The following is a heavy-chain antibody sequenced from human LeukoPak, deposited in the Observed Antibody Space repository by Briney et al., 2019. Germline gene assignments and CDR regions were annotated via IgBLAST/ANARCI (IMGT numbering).Heavy chain of an antibody. J-gene: IGHJ3*01. V-gene: IGHV4-38-2*02. CDR2: IYHSGST. CDR1: GYSISNGYY. Sequence: PSETLSLTCTISGYSISNGYYWGWIRQPPGKGLEWIGSIYHSGSTYYNPSLKSRVTISVDTSKNQFSLRLSSVTAADTAMYYCARDVHIYGNAFGVWGQGTMVTVSS. D-gene: IGHD1-1*01. CDR3: ARDVHIYGNAFGV.